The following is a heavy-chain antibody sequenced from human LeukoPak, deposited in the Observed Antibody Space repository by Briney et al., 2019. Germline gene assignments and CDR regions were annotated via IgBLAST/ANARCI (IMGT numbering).Heavy chain of an antibody. CDR3: ARAHDSSGYFDS. D-gene: IGHD3-22*01. J-gene: IGHJ4*02. V-gene: IGHV4-4*07. CDR2: IYTSGST. Sequence: SETLSLTCTVSGGSISSYYWSWIRQPAGKGLEWIGRIYTSGSTNYNPSLKSRVTISVDKSKNQFSLKLSSVTAADTAVYYCARAHDSSGYFDSWGQGTLVTVSS. CDR1: GGSISSYY.